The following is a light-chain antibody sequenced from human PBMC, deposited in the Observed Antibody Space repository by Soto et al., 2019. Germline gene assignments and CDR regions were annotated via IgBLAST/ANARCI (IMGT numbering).Light chain of an antibody. J-gene: IGKJ2*01. CDR3: QQANSFPHT. Sequence: DIQMTQSPSSVSASVGDRVTITCRASQDISSWLAWYQQKPGRAPKLLIYAASNLESGVPSRFSGSGSGTDFSLTISSLQPEDFATYYCQQANSFPHTFGQGTMLEIK. V-gene: IGKV1-12*01. CDR2: AAS. CDR1: QDISSW.